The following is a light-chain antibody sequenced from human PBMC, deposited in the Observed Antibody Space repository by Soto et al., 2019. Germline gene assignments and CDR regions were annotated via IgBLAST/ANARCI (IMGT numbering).Light chain of an antibody. V-gene: IGKV3D-20*02. CDR2: GAS. CDR1: QSVISTY. Sequence: EIVMTQSPATLSASPGERATLSCRASQSVISTYLAWYQQKPGQAPRLLIYGASSRATGIPARFSGSGSGTDFTLTISSLEPEDFAVYYCHQRSSWPITFGQGTRLEIK. CDR3: HQRSSWPIT. J-gene: IGKJ5*01.